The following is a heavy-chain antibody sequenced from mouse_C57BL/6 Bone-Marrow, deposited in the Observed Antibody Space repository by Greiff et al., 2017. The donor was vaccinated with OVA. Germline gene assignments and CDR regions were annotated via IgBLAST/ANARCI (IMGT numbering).Heavy chain of an antibody. CDR1: GFTFSSYT. V-gene: IGHV5-9*01. J-gene: IGHJ3*01. D-gene: IGHD1-1*01. Sequence: EVQGVASGGGLVKPGGSLKLSCAASGFTFSSYTMSWVRQTPEKRLEWVATISGGGGNAYYPDRVKGRFTISRDNAKNTLYLQMSSLRSEDTALYYCARPVYYYGPAWFAYWGQGTLVTVSA. CDR3: ARPVYYYGPAWFAY. CDR2: ISGGGGNA.